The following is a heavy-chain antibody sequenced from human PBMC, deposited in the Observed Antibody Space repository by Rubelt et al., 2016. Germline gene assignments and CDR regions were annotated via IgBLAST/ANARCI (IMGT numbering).Heavy chain of an antibody. J-gene: IGHJ4*02. V-gene: IGHV1-18*01. D-gene: IGHD4-17*01. CDR2: ISAYNGNT. CDR3: ATYIDGENYFEY. Sequence: QVQLVQSGAEVKKPGASVKVSCKASGYTFTTYGINWVRQAPGQGLEWMGWISAYNGNTNHAQKLQGRVTMTTDTSTSTAYMELRSLRSDDTAVYYCATYIDGENYFEYWGQGTLVTVPS. CDR1: GYTFTTYG.